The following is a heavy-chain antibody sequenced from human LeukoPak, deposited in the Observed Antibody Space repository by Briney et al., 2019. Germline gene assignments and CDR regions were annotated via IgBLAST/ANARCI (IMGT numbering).Heavy chain of an antibody. Sequence: KPSETLSLTCAVYGGSFSGYYWSWIRQPPGKGLEWIGEINHSGSTNYNPYLQSRVTISVDTSKNQFFLKLSSVTAADTAVYYCARGITMIVVVITPYHAFDIWGQGTMVTVSS. CDR2: INHSGST. CDR3: ARGITMIVVVITPYHAFDI. CDR1: GGSFSGYY. V-gene: IGHV4-34*01. J-gene: IGHJ3*02. D-gene: IGHD3-22*01.